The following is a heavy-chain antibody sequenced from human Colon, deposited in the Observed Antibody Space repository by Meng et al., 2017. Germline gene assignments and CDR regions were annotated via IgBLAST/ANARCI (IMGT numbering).Heavy chain of an antibody. CDR1: GFSLNTDGVA. J-gene: IGHJ5*01. CDR3: AHGVVASAKLGAWFDS. Sequence: ISLNEFCPTLVKPSRTLTLACSFSGFSLNTDGVAVGWIRQPPGKAPEWLALIYWDDDARYSPSLKNRLSITQDAAKNQVVLTMTNMESVDTATYFCAHGVVASAKLGAWFDSWGQGTLVTVSS. CDR2: IYWDDDA. V-gene: IGHV2-5*02. D-gene: IGHD2-15*01.